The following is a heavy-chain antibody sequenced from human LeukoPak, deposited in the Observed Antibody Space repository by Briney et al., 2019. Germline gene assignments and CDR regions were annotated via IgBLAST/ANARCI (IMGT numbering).Heavy chain of an antibody. J-gene: IGHJ4*02. CDR2: INPSGGNT. CDR1: GCTLTGYY. Sequence: ATVKVSCKASGCTLTGYYIHWVRQAPGQGLEWMGLINPSGGNTNYAQKFQGRVTMTRDTSTSTVYMELSSLRSEDTAVYHCAREIPIEATEVFDYWGQGTLVTVSS. D-gene: IGHD5-12*01. V-gene: IGHV1-46*01. CDR3: AREIPIEATEVFDY.